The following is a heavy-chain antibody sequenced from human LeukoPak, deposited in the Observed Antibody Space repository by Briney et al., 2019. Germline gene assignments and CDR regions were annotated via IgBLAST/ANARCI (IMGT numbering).Heavy chain of an antibody. CDR2: IKSKTDDGTT. Sequence: PGGTLRLSCAASGFTFNKAWMSWVRQAPGKGLEWVGRIKSKTDDGTTDYAAPVKGRFTISRDDLKETLYLQMNSLKTEDTAVYYCTTGYSNYLRYYYYFYMDVWGKGTTVTVSS. V-gene: IGHV3-15*01. J-gene: IGHJ6*03. CDR3: TTGYSNYLRYYYYFYMDV. D-gene: IGHD4-11*01. CDR1: GFTFNKAW.